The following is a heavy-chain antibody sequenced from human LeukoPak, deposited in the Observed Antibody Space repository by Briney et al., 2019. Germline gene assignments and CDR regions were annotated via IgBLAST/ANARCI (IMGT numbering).Heavy chain of an antibody. Sequence: SEALSLPCAGSGGSLSNYYWSWIRQPPGKGLEWIGEINHSGSTNYNPSLQSRVTISVDMSKNQFSLELSYVTAADTAVYYCARGPASGSNFAWFDPWGQGTLVTVSS. V-gene: IGHV4-34*01. CDR1: GGSLSNYY. D-gene: IGHD3-10*01. CDR2: INHSGST. J-gene: IGHJ5*02. CDR3: ARGPASGSNFAWFDP.